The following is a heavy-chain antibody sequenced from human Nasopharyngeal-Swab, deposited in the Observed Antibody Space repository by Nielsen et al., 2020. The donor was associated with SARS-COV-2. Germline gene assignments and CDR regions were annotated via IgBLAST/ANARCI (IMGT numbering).Heavy chain of an antibody. V-gene: IGHV4-39*01. CDR3: ARQETVMVSYFFDY. D-gene: IGHD5-18*01. J-gene: IGHJ4*02. CDR2: IYYNGNT. CDR1: GDSIAYSTFY. Sequence: SETLSLTCTVSGDSIAYSTFYWGWIRQPPGKGLEWIGNIYYNGNTYQNPSLKSRVTISVDTSKNQFSLRLRSVTAADAALYYCARQETVMVSYFFDYWGRGTLVTVSS.